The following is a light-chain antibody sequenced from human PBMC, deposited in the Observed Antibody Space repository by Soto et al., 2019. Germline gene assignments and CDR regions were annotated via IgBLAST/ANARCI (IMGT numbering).Light chain of an antibody. J-gene: IGLJ3*02. Sequence: QLVLTQSPSASASLGASVKLTCSLNSGHSNYAIAWHQQKPEKGPRFLMKLKNDGSHIKGDGIPDRFSGSSSGAERYLTISNIQSEDEADYYCQTWDTGIRVFGGGTKLTVL. CDR2: LKNDGSH. V-gene: IGLV4-69*01. CDR1: SGHSNYA. CDR3: QTWDTGIRV.